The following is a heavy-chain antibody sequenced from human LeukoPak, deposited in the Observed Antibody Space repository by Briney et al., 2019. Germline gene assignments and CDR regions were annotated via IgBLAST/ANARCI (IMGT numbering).Heavy chain of an antibody. CDR2: ISAYNVNT. V-gene: IGHV1-18*01. CDR3: ARQVDTVIPLPDY. Sequence: GSSVTVSCKASGYTFTSYGLSWVRQAPGQGLEWMGWISAYNVNTNYAQKLLGRVTMTIDTSTTTAYLELRSLRSDDTAIYYCARQVDTVIPLPDYWGPRTLVIASS. CDR1: GYTFTSYG. D-gene: IGHD5-18*01. J-gene: IGHJ4*02.